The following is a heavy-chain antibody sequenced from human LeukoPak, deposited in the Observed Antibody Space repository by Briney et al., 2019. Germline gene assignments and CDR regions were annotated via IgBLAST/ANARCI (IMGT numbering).Heavy chain of an antibody. CDR3: ARGTYYDFWSGYYHDAFDI. Sequence: GGSLRLSCAASGFTVSSNYMSWVRQAPGKGLEWVSVIYSGGRTYYADSVKGRFAISRDNSKNTLYLQMNSLRAEDTAVYYCARGTYYDFWSGYYHDAFDIWGQGTMVTVSS. V-gene: IGHV3-53*01. CDR1: GFTVSSNY. D-gene: IGHD3-3*01. J-gene: IGHJ3*02. CDR2: IYSGGRT.